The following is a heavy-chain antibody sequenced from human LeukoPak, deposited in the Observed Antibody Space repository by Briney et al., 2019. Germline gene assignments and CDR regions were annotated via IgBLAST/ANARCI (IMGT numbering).Heavy chain of an antibody. CDR3: ARTSSSWPRRYYYCYMDV. CDR2: IYYSGST. CDR1: GGSISSSSYY. D-gene: IGHD6-13*01. V-gene: IGHV4-39*01. J-gene: IGHJ6*03. Sequence: SETLSLTCTVSGGSISSSSYYWGWIRQPPGKGLEWIGSIYYSGSTYYNPSLKSRVTISVDTSKNQFSLKLSSVTAADTAVYYCARTSSSWPRRYYYCYMDVWGKGTTVTVSS.